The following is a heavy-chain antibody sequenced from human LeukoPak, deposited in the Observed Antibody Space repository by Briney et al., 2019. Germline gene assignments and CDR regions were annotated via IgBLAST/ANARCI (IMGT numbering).Heavy chain of an antibody. CDR1: GFTFSSYS. D-gene: IGHD3-9*01. J-gene: IGHJ6*03. CDR3: ARELNDILTGTPMDV. V-gene: IGHV3-21*01. Sequence: PGGSLRLSCAVSGFTFSSYSMDWVRQAPGKGLEWVSSISSGSYIYYADSVKGRFTISRDNAKNSLYLQMNSLRAEDTAVYYCARELNDILTGTPMDVWGKGTTVTVSS. CDR2: ISSGSYI.